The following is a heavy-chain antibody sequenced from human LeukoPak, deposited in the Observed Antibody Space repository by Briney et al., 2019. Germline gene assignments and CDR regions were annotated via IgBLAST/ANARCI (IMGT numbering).Heavy chain of an antibody. V-gene: IGHV3-30-3*01. CDR3: ARAYYGGNSAAFDY. CDR1: GFTFSSYA. CDR2: ISYDGSNK. Sequence: GGSLRLSCAAPGFTFSSYAMHWVRQAPGKGLEWVAVISYDGSNKYYADSVKGRFTISRDNSKNTLYLQMNSLRAEDTAVYYCARAYYGGNSAAFDYWGQGTLVTVSS. D-gene: IGHD4-23*01. J-gene: IGHJ4*02.